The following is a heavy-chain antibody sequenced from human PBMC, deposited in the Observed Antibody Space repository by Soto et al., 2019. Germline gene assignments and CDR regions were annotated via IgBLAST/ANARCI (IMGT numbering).Heavy chain of an antibody. CDR1: GYTFTSYG. J-gene: IGHJ4*02. CDR2: ISAYNGNT. Sequence: QVQLVQSGAEVKKPGASVKVSCKSSGYTFTSYGISWVRQAPGQGLEWMGWISAYNGNTNYAQKLQGRVTMTTDTSTSTAYMELRSLRSDDTAVYYCARTDYDFGSGPKPLNYFDSWGQGTLVTVSS. V-gene: IGHV1-18*01. CDR3: ARTDYDFGSGPKPLNYFDS. D-gene: IGHD3-3*01.